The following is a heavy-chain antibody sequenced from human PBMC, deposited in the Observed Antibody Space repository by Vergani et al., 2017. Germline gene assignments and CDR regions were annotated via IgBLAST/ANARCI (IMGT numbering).Heavy chain of an antibody. Sequence: QVQLQESGPGLVKPSETLSLTCTVSGGSISSYYWSWIRQPPGKGLEWIGYIYYSGSTNYNPSLKSRVTISVDTSKNQFSLKLRSVTAADTAGYYCARARGIAARREFDYWGQGTLVTVAS. CDR1: GGSISSYY. D-gene: IGHD6-6*01. CDR2: IYYSGST. J-gene: IGHJ4*02. V-gene: IGHV4-59*01. CDR3: ARARGIAARREFDY.